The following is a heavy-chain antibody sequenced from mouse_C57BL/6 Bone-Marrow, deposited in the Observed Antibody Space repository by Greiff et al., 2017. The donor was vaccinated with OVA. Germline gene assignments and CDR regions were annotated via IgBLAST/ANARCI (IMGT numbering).Heavy chain of an antibody. Sequence: QVQLQQPGAELVRPGSSVKLSCKASGYTFTSYWMDWVKQRPGQGLEWIGNIYPSDSETHYNQKFKDKATLTVDKSSSTAYMQLSSLTSEDSAVYYCARRGSSYGYFDVWGTGTTVTVSS. D-gene: IGHD1-1*01. J-gene: IGHJ1*03. V-gene: IGHV1-61*01. CDR1: GYTFTSYW. CDR2: IYPSDSET. CDR3: ARRGSSYGYFDV.